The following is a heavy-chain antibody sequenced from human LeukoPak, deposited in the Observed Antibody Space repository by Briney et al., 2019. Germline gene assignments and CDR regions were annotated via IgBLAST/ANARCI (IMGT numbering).Heavy chain of an antibody. Sequence: GASVKVSCKASGYTFTSYGISWVRQAPGQGLEWMGWISAYNGNTNYAQKLQGRVTMTTDTSTSTAYMELRSLRSDDTAVYYCARDPSGQQLRRGFDPWGQGTLVTVSS. CDR3: ARDPSGQQLRRGFDP. CDR1: GYTFTSYG. CDR2: ISAYNGNT. D-gene: IGHD6-13*01. V-gene: IGHV1-18*04. J-gene: IGHJ5*02.